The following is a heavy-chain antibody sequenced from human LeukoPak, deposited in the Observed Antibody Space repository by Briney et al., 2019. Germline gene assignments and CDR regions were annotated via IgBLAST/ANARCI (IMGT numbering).Heavy chain of an antibody. Sequence: ASVKVSCKASGYTFTSYDINWVRQATGQGLEWMGWMNPNSGNTGYAQKFQGRVTITRDTSASTAYMELSSLRSEVTAVYYCARDEGRWYFDYWGQGTLVTVSS. CDR1: GYTFTSYD. CDR2: MNPNSGNT. D-gene: IGHD3-16*01. V-gene: IGHV1-8*01. J-gene: IGHJ4*02. CDR3: ARDEGRWYFDY.